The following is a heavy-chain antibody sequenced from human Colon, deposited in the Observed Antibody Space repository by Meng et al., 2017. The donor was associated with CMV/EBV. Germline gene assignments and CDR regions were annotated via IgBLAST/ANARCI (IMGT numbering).Heavy chain of an antibody. Sequence: SCFKFSTYAMMAVRQAPGKVLQWVSVISSVNSSPDYEDSVKGPFTISRDNSKNPLFLQMNILRVEDTAIYYRAKVPRVGDPDSDPDDWGQGTLVTVSS. V-gene: IGHV3-23*03. CDR1: CFKFSTYA. CDR3: AKVPRVGDPDSDPDD. J-gene: IGHJ4*02. D-gene: IGHD2-21*02. CDR2: ISSVNSSP.